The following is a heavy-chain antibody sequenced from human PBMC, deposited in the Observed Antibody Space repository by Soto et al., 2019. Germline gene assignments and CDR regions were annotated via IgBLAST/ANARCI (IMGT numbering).Heavy chain of an antibody. Sequence: QLQLQESGPGLVRPSETLPLTCTVSGDSVSSGTYYWGWIRQPPGKGLEWLGFISYSGNTYYNPSLESRISISVDASKKHFSLHLSSVTAADTAVYYCVLGDYYYYYMDVWGKGTTVTVSS. CDR3: VLGDYYYYYMDV. V-gene: IGHV4-39*02. D-gene: IGHD3-16*01. CDR2: ISYSGNT. CDR1: GDSVSSGTYY. J-gene: IGHJ6*03.